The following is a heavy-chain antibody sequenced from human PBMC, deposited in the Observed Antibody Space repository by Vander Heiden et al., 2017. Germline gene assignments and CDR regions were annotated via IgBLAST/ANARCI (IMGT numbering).Heavy chain of an antibody. CDR1: GFTFSDYY. CDR2: ISSSGSTI. J-gene: IGHJ4*02. D-gene: IGHD3-9*01. Sequence: QVQLVESGGGLVKPGGSLRLSCAASGFTFSDYYMSWIRQAPGKGLEWVSYISSSGSTIYYADSVKGRFTISRDNAKNSRYLKMNSLRAEETAVYYCARAPGPYCDWFVPFDYWGQGTLVTVSS. V-gene: IGHV3-11*01. CDR3: ARAPGPYCDWFVPFDY.